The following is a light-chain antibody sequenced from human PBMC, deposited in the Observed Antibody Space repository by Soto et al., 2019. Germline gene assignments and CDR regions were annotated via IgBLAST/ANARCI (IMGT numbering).Light chain of an antibody. CDR3: QQYGATLWT. CDR1: QSVSSNY. J-gene: IGKJ1*01. CDR2: GAS. Sequence: EIVLTQSPGALSSSPGETITLSCRASQSVSSNYLAWYQQKPGQAPRLLVYGASSRATGIPDRFSGSGSGTDFTLTITRLEPEDFAVYYCQQYGATLWTLGQGTKVDIK. V-gene: IGKV3-20*01.